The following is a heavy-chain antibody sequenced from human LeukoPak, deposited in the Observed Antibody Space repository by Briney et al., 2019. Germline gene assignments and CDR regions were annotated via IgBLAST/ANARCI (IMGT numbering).Heavy chain of an antibody. J-gene: IGHJ3*02. Sequence: GGSLRLSCAASGFTFSSYAMSWVRQAPGKGLEWVSAISGSGGSTYYADSVKGRFTISRDNSKNTLYLQMDSLRAEDTAVYYCAKTGRKPPTLQLWSSWGAFDIWGQGTMVTVSS. CDR3: AKTGRKPPTLQLWSSWGAFDI. CDR2: ISGSGGST. V-gene: IGHV3-23*01. D-gene: IGHD5-18*01. CDR1: GFTFSSYA.